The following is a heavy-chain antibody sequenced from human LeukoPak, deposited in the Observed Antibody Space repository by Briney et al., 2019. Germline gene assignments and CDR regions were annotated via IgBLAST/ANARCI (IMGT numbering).Heavy chain of an antibody. CDR1: GFSLSTSGVG. D-gene: IGHD3-10*01. CDR2: IYWDDDK. V-gene: IGHV2-5*02. CDR3: ARGRFGELYLDY. J-gene: IGHJ4*02. Sequence: SGPTLVKPTQTLTLTCTFSGFSLSTSGVGVGWIRQPPGKALEWLALIYWDDDKRYSPSLKSRLTITKDTSKNQVVLTMTNMDPVDTATYYFARGRFGELYLDYWGQGTLVTVSS.